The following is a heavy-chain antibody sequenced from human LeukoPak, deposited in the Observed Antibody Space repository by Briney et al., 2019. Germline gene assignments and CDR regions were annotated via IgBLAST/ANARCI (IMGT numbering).Heavy chain of an antibody. D-gene: IGHD6-19*01. CDR3: ARGWYSSGWYTLDS. J-gene: IGHJ4*02. CDR1: GGSISSGGYS. CDR2: IYDSVST. Sequence: SQTLSLTCAVSGGSISSGGYSWSWIRQPPGKGLEWIGYIYDSVSTYYNPSLKSRVTISVDTSKDQFSLQLSSVTAADTAVYYCARGWYSSGWYTLDSWGQGALVTVSS. V-gene: IGHV4-30-4*07.